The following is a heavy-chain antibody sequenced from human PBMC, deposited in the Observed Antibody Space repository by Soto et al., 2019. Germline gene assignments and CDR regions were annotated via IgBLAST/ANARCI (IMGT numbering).Heavy chain of an antibody. D-gene: IGHD2-21*02. CDR1: GGTFSSYA. CDR2: IIPIFGTA. V-gene: IGHV1-69*05. Sequence: ASVKVSCKASGGTFSSYAISWVRQAPGQGLEWMGGIIPIFGTANYAQKFQGRVTITTDESTSTAYMELSSLRSQDTAVYYCARGRRGDLGYYYGMDVWGQGTTVTVSS. CDR3: ARGRRGDLGYYYGMDV. J-gene: IGHJ6*02.